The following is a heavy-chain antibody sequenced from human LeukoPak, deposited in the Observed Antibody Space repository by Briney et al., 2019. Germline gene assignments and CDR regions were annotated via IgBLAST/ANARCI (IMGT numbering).Heavy chain of an antibody. D-gene: IGHD5-12*01. CDR3: ARVSGYDPYYFDY. J-gene: IGHJ4*02. V-gene: IGHV4-39*01. CDR2: IYYSGST. CDR1: GGSISSSSYY. Sequence: SETLSLTCTVSGGSISSSSYYWGWIRQPPGKGLEWIGSIYYSGSTYYNPSLKSRVTISVDTSKNQFSLKLSSVTAADTAVYYCARVSGYDPYYFDYWGQGTLVTVSS.